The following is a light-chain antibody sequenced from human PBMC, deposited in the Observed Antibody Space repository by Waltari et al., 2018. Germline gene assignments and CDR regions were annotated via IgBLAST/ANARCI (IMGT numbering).Light chain of an antibody. CDR1: SSDVGGSTY. J-gene: IGLJ1*01. CDR3: SSYTSSSSPYV. CDR2: EVS. Sequence: QSALTQPASVSGSPGQSITISCTATSSDVGGSTYVSTYQQHPGKAPKLMIYEVSNRPSGVSNRFSGSKSGNTASLTISGLQAEDEADYYCSSYTSSSSPYVFGTGTKVTVL. V-gene: IGLV2-14*01.